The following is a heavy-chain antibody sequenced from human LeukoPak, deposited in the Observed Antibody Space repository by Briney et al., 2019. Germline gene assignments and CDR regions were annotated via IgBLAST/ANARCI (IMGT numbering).Heavy chain of an antibody. CDR2: IIPIFGTA. V-gene: IGHV1-69*01. CDR3: ARDFSRNDFWSGSNWFDP. J-gene: IGHJ5*02. D-gene: IGHD3-3*01. CDR1: GGTFSSYA. Sequence: GSSVKVSCKASGGTFSSYAISWARQAPGQGLEWIGGIIPIFGTANYAQKFQGRVTITADESTSTAYMELSSLRSEDTAVYYCARDFSRNDFWSGSNWFDPWGQGTLVTVSS.